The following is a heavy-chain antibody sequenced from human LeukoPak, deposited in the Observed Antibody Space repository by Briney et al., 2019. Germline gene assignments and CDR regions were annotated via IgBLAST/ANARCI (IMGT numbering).Heavy chain of an antibody. Sequence: PSETLSLTCAVYGGSFSGYYWSWIRQPPGKGLEWIGEINHSGSTNYNPSLKSRVTISVDTSKNQFSLKLSSVTAADTAVYYCARSGDIVVVVAATGGYYFDYWGQGTLVTVSS. D-gene: IGHD2-15*01. J-gene: IGHJ4*02. CDR2: INHSGST. V-gene: IGHV4-34*01. CDR1: GGSFSGYY. CDR3: ARSGDIVVVVAATGGYYFDY.